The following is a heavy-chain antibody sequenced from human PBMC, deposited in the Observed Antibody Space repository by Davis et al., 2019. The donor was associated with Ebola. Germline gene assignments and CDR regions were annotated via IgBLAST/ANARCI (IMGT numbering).Heavy chain of an antibody. CDR2: ISYDGVNK. J-gene: IGHJ1*01. CDR3: ASHYYDSSGNEYFQH. CDR1: GFTFSSYA. V-gene: IGHV3-30*04. Sequence: GESLKISCAASGFTFSSYAMHWVRQAPGTGLEWVAVISYDGVNKYYLDSVKGRFSISRDNSKNTLYLQMNSLRAEDTAMYYCASHYYDSSGNEYFQHWGQGTLVTVSS. D-gene: IGHD3-22*01.